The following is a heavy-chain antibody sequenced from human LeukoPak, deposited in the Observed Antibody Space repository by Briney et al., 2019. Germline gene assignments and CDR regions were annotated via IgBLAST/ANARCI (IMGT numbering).Heavy chain of an antibody. CDR1: GFTFDNYG. CDR3: ARRAGAYSHPYDY. J-gene: IGHJ4*02. D-gene: IGHD4/OR15-4a*01. CDR2: ISYDGSNK. Sequence: PGGSLRLSCAASGFTFDNYGLHWVRQAPGKGLEWLAFISYDGSNKYYADSVRGRFTISRDSSKNTVNLQMNSLRPEDTAVYYCARRAGAYSHPYDYWGQGTLVTVSS. V-gene: IGHV3-30*03.